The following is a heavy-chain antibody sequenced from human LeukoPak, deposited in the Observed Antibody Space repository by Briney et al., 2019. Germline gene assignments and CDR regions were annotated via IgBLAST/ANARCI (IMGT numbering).Heavy chain of an antibody. V-gene: IGHV5-51*01. CDR1: GYKFSNFW. D-gene: IGHD4-11*01. CDR2: IYSGDSET. Sequence: GESLKISCKASGYKFSNFWIGWVRQMPGKGLEWMGIIYSGDSETRYSPSFQGQVTISADKSISTAYLQWSSLKASDTAMYYCASLVSNSADYWGQGTLVTVSS. CDR3: ASLVSNSADY. J-gene: IGHJ4*02.